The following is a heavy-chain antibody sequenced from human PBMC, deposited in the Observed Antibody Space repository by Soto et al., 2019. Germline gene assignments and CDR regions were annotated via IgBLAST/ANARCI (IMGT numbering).Heavy chain of an antibody. CDR2: IYYSGSA. D-gene: IGHD5-18*01. J-gene: IGHJ5*02. V-gene: IGHV4-59*01. Sequence: KPSETLSLTCTVSGDSISGYYWSWIRQPPGKGLEWIGFIYYSGSANYNSSLKSRVTISVDRSKSQFSLKVSSVTAADTAVYYCARAGNSYATGWFDPWGQGTLVTVSS. CDR1: GDSISGYY. CDR3: ARAGNSYATGWFDP.